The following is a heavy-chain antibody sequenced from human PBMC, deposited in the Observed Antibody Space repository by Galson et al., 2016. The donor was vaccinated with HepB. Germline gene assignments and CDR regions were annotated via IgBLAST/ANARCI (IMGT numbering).Heavy chain of an antibody. V-gene: IGHV3-53*01. CDR3: ARHKKKSDCSSTSCYDYYMDV. Sequence: SLRLSCAASGFTVSSNYMSWVRQAPGKGLEWVSVIYGGGSTYYADPVKGRFTISRDNPKNTLDLQMKSLRAGDTAVYYCARHKKKSDCSSTSCYDYYMDVWGKGTTVTVSS. CDR2: IYGGGST. J-gene: IGHJ6*03. CDR1: GFTVSSNY. D-gene: IGHD2-2*01.